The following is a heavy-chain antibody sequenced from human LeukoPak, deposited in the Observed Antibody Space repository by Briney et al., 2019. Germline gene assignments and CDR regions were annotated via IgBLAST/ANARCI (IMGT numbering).Heavy chain of an antibody. Sequence: SVKVSCKASGGTLSSYAISWVRQAPGQGLEWMGGIIPIFGTANYAQKFQGRVTITADESTSTAYMELSSLRSEDTAVYYCARGDYYDSSGYYPLDYWGQGTLVTVSS. CDR1: GGTLSSYA. J-gene: IGHJ4*02. CDR3: ARGDYYDSSGYYPLDY. D-gene: IGHD3-22*01. CDR2: IIPIFGTA. V-gene: IGHV1-69*13.